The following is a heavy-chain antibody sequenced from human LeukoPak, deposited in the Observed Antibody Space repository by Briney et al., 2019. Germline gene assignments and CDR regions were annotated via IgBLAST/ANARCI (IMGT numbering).Heavy chain of an antibody. CDR3: AKDDGVGATLLGY. CDR1: GFTFDDYT. CDR2: ISWDGGST. J-gene: IGHJ4*02. D-gene: IGHD1-26*01. Sequence: GGSLRLSCAASGFTFDDYTMHWVRQAPGKGLEWISLISWDGGSTYYADSVKGRFTISRDNSKNSLYLQMNSLRTEDTALYYCAKDDGVGATLLGYWGQGTLVTVSS. V-gene: IGHV3-43*01.